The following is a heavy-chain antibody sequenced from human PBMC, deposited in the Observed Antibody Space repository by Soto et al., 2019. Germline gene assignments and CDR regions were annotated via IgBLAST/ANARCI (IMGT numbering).Heavy chain of an antibody. Sequence: QVQLVQSGAEVKKPGSSVKVSCKASGGTFSSYTISWVRQAPGQWLEWVGRIIPILGIANYAQKVKGRVTTTADKSTRTAYMELSSVRSEDTAVYDCARSIAAGHHYFDYWCQGPMVTVSS. CDR2: IIPILGIA. CDR3: ARSIAAGHHYFDY. V-gene: IGHV1-69*02. CDR1: GGTFSSYT. D-gene: IGHD6-6*01. J-gene: IGHJ4*02.